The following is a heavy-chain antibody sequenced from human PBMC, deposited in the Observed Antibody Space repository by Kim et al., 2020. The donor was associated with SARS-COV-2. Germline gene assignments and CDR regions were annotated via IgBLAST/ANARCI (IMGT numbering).Heavy chain of an antibody. CDR1: GFTFSSYA. D-gene: IGHD6-13*01. CDR3: AKAAPSYSSSWRGAFDI. J-gene: IGHJ3*02. Sequence: GGSLRLSCAASGFTFSSYAMSWVRQAPGKGLEWVSAISGSGGSTYYADSVKGRFTISRDNSKNTLYLQMNSLRAEDTAVYYCAKAAPSYSSSWRGAFDIWGQGTMVTVSS. CDR2: ISGSGGST. V-gene: IGHV3-23*01.